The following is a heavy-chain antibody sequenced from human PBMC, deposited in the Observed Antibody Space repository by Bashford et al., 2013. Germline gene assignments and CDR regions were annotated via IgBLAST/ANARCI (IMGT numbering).Heavy chain of an antibody. CDR2: INPSGGST. D-gene: IGHD3-9*01. CDR3: ARGSPAGRLGLRYFDWLSY. J-gene: IGHJ4*02. V-gene: IGHV1-46*04. CDR1: GYTFTSYY. Sequence: VASVKVSCKASGYTFTSYYMHWVRQAPGQGPEWMGIINPSGGSTSYAQKLQGRVTMTRDTSTSTVYMELSSLRSEDTAVYYCARGSPAGRLGLRYFDWLSYWGQGTLVTVSS.